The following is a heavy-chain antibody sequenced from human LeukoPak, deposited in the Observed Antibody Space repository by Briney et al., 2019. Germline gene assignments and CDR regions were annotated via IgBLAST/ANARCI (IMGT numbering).Heavy chain of an antibody. CDR2: IDIDGTGT. J-gene: IGHJ4*02. CDR1: GFTYTNYW. Sequence: GGSLRLSCAASGFTYTNYWMHWVRQAPGKGLVWVSRIDIDGTGTSYADSVKGRFTISRDNAKNTVSLQMNSLKAEDTAVYYCGTVFDHWGPGILVTVSS. CDR3: GTVFDH. V-gene: IGHV3-74*01.